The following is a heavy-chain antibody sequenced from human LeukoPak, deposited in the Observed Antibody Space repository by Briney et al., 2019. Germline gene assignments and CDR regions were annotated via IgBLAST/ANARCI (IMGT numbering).Heavy chain of an antibody. Sequence: GGSLRLSCAASGFTFSSYSMNWVRQAPGKGLEWLSYISTSSSTIYYADSVKGRFTISRDDAKNSLYLQMNSLRAEDTALYYCARHAYYYYYSSGYYFFDYWGQGTLVTVSS. CDR3: ARHAYYYYYSSGYYFFDY. V-gene: IGHV3-48*04. CDR1: GFTFSSYS. D-gene: IGHD3-22*01. J-gene: IGHJ4*02. CDR2: ISTSSSTI.